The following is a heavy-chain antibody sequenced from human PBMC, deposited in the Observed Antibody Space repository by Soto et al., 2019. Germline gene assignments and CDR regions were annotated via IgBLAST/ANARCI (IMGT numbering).Heavy chain of an antibody. CDR2: ISAYNGNT. J-gene: IGHJ4*02. CDR3: ARGDIAAAGSWWYPQRFTHFDY. CDR1: GYTFTSYG. Sequence: ASVKVSCKASGYTFTSYGISWVRQAPGQGLEWMGWISAYNGNTNYAQKLQGRVTMTTDTSTSTAYMELRSLRSDDTAVYYCARGDIAAAGSWWYPQRFTHFDYWGQGTLGTVSS. D-gene: IGHD6-13*01. V-gene: IGHV1-18*01.